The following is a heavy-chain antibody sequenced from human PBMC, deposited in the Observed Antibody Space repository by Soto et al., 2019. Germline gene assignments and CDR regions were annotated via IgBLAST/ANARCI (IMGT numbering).Heavy chain of an antibody. V-gene: IGHV1-3*01. D-gene: IGHD6-19*01. J-gene: IGHJ4*02. CDR3: ARDPFRIAVAGTLFDY. CDR1: GYTFTSYA. Sequence: GPSVKVSCKASGYTFTSYAMHWVRQAPGQRLEWMGWVNAGNGNTKYSQKFQGRVTITRDTSASTAYMELSSLRSEDTAVYYCARDPFRIAVAGTLFDYWGQGTLVTVPS. CDR2: VNAGNGNT.